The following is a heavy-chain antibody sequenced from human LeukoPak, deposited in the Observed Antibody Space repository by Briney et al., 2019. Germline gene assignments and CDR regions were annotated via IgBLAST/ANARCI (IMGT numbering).Heavy chain of an antibody. Sequence: GGSLRLSCAASGFTFNRYAISWVRQAPGKGLEWVSTIGGSGDKTFYADSVKGRFTTSRDNSKNMLHLQMSSLTGEDTALYYCVRRGDASSGWGDHDYWGQGALVTVSS. CDR1: GFTFNRYA. J-gene: IGHJ4*02. CDR2: IGGSGDKT. CDR3: VRRGDASSGWGDHDY. D-gene: IGHD6-19*01. V-gene: IGHV3-23*01.